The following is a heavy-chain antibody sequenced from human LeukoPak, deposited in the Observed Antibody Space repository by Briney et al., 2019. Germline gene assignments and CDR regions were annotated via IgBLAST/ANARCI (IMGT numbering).Heavy chain of an antibody. J-gene: IGHJ4*02. D-gene: IGHD3-10*01. Sequence: GGSLRLSCVASGFTLSDYYMSWIRQAPGKGLEWVSYIGSTIYYADSVKGRFTISRDNAKNSLYLQMNSLRAEDTAVYYCASGGSGSLPDYWGQGTLVTVSS. CDR2: IGSTI. V-gene: IGHV3-11*01. CDR3: ASGGSGSLPDY. CDR1: GFTLSDYY.